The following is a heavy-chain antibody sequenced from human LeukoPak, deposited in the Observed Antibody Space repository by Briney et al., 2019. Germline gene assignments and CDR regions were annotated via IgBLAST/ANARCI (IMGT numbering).Heavy chain of an antibody. CDR1: GVSIYSYY. D-gene: IGHD3-3*01. Sequence: SETLSLTCTVSGVSIYSYYWTWIRQSPGKGLEWIGYIHYSGSSSYDPSLKSRVTISVDTSKSQFSLTLTSATAADTAVYYCATGRSIRYFDYWGQGTLLTVSS. CDR2: IHYSGSS. V-gene: IGHV4-59*08. CDR3: ATGRSIRYFDY. J-gene: IGHJ4*02.